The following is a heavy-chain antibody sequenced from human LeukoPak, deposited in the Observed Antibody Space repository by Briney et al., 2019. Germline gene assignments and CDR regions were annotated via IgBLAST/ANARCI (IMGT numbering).Heavy chain of an antibody. CDR3: AKDQSQNIMILGFGY. V-gene: IGHV3-23*01. Sequence: GGSLRLSCEASGFTFSHIGMAWVRQAPGKGLEWVSSIHPNGVNTHYADSVRGWFTISRDSSKNTLYLLMNSLRAEDTAVYYCAKDQSQNIMILGFGYWGQGTLVTVSS. CDR1: GFTFSHIG. D-gene: IGHD3-16*01. J-gene: IGHJ4*02. CDR2: IHPNGVNT.